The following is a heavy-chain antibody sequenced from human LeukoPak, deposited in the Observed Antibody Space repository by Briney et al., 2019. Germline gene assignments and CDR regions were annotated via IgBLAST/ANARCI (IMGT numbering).Heavy chain of an antibody. CDR3: ARVRLELRLGYYYYYMDV. D-gene: IGHD1-7*01. CDR1: GGSISSHY. Sequence: ASETLSLTCTVSGGSISSHYWSWIRQPPGKVLEWIGYIYYSGSTNYNPSLKSRVTISVDTSKNQFSLKLSSVTAADTAVYYCARVRLELRLGYYYYYMDVWGKGTTVTVSS. J-gene: IGHJ6*03. V-gene: IGHV4-59*11. CDR2: IYYSGST.